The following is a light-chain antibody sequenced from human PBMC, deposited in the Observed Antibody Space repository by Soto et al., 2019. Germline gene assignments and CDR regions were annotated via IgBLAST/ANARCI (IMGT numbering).Light chain of an antibody. CDR2: GAS. V-gene: IGKV3-15*01. J-gene: IGKJ1*01. CDR1: QSVSSN. CDR3: QQYNNWPTWT. Sequence: EIVMTQSPATLSVSPGERATLSCRASQSVSSNLAWYQQKPGQAPRLLIYGASTRATGIPARFSGSGTGTEFTLTISSMQSEDFEVYYCQQYNNWPTWTFGQGPKVEIK.